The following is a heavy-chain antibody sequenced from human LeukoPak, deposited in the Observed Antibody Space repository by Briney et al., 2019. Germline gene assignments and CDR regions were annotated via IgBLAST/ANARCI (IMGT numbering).Heavy chain of an antibody. J-gene: IGHJ3*02. D-gene: IGHD4-17*01. Sequence: SETLSLSCSVFGDSISGHYWSWIRQRPGKRLEWIGYIYNTGSTSYNPSLESRGTVSVDTSKNQFSLKLNFVTAADTAVYFCARVLQGDYSKVAFDIWGQGTMVTVSS. V-gene: IGHV4-59*11. CDR3: ARVLQGDYSKVAFDI. CDR1: GDSISGHY. CDR2: IYNTGST.